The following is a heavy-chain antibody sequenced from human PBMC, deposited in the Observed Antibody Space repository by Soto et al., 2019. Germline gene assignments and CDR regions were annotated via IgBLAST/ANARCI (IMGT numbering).Heavy chain of an antibody. CDR1: EFTFSNYA. V-gene: IGHV3-23*01. CDR3: AKAEMIWAVAGYILN. J-gene: IGHJ4*02. D-gene: IGHD6-19*01. CDR2: ISGSGSIT. Sequence: PGGYPRLSCAASEFTFSNYAMTWVRQAPGKGLEWVSSISGSGSITYYAESVKGRFAISRDNSKNTLFLQMNSLRAEDTAIYYCAKAEMIWAVAGYILNSGTGTQVTGSS.